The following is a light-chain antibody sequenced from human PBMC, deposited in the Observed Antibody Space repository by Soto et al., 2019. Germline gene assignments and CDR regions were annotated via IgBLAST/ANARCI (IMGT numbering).Light chain of an antibody. Sequence: EIVMPKSPATLSVSPGERATLSCRASQSISSNLVWYQQKPGQAPRLLIYDASTRATGISARFSGSGSGTEFTLTISSLQSEDFAVYYCQQYNNLPPITFGQGTRLEIK. CDR2: DAS. V-gene: IGKV3-15*01. J-gene: IGKJ5*01. CDR3: QQYNNLPPIT. CDR1: QSISSN.